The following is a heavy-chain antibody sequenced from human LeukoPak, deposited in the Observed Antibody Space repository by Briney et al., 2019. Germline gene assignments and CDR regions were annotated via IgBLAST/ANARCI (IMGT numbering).Heavy chain of an antibody. Sequence: GGSLRLSCAASGFTFSSYGMHWVRQAPGKGLEWVAFIRSDGSNKYYADSVKGRFTISRENAKNSLYLQMNSLRAGDTAVYYCARGGGATGAFDIWGQGTMVTVSS. CDR1: GFTFSSYG. V-gene: IGHV3-30*02. CDR3: ARGGGATGAFDI. D-gene: IGHD1-26*01. J-gene: IGHJ3*02. CDR2: IRSDGSNK.